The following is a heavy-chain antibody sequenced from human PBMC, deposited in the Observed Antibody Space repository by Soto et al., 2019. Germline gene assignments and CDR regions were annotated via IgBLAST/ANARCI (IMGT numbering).Heavy chain of an antibody. D-gene: IGHD1-7*01. J-gene: IGHJ5*02. CDR3: ARTPSYPQYHRNSQAFDP. CDR2: MNPNSGNT. V-gene: IGHV1-8*01. Sequence: ASVKVSCKASGYTFTSYDINWVRQATGQGREWMGWMNPNSGNTGYAQKFQGRVTMTRNTSISTAYMELSSLRSEDTAVYYCARTPSYPQYHRNSQAFDPWGQGXLVTVYS. CDR1: GYTFTSYD.